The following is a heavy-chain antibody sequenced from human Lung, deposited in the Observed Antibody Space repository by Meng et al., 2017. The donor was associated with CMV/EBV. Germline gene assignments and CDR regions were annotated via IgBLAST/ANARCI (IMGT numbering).Heavy chain of an antibody. CDR1: GGTFSSYT. CDR3: ARSGLGNYYYGMDV. J-gene: IGHJ6*02. Sequence: SVXVSCKASGGTFSSYTISWVRQAPGQGLEWMGRIIPILGIANYAQKFQGRVTITADKSTSTAYMELSSLRSEDTAVYYCARSGLGNYYYGMDVWGQGTTVTVSS. D-gene: IGHD6-19*01. CDR2: IIPILGIA. V-gene: IGHV1-69*02.